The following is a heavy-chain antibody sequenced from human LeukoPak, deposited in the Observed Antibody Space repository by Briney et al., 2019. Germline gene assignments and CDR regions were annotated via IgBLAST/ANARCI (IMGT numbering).Heavy chain of an antibody. Sequence: SWIRQPPGKGLEWIGYIYHSGSTYYNPSLKSRVTISVDRSKNQFSLKLSSVTAADTAVYYCASGRIDYYDILTGYSCWGQGTLVTVSS. CDR2: IYHSGST. CDR3: ASGRIDYYDILTGYSC. J-gene: IGHJ4*02. D-gene: IGHD3-9*01. V-gene: IGHV4-30-2*04.